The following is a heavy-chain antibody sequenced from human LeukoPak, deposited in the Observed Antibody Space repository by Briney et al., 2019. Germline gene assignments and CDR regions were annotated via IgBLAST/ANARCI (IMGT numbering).Heavy chain of an antibody. CDR3: ARDLSRTYTVDY. CDR2: VSWDGKIF. J-gene: IGHJ4*02. CDR1: GFPFNSLV. Sequence: GGSLRPSWAASGFPFNSLVMHWARKPQGRGLEWVAFVSWDGKIFSYADFVKGRFTISRDNSRNTLYLHMNSLRTDDTAIYFCARDLSRTYTVDYWGQGTLVTVSS. D-gene: IGHD3-16*01. V-gene: IGHV3-30*04.